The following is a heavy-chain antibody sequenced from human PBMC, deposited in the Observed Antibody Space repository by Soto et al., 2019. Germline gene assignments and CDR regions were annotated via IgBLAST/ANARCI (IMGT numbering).Heavy chain of an antibody. J-gene: IGHJ6*03. Sequence: QAQLVQSGAEVKRPGSSVKVSCKASGDTFSSYSISWVRQAPGQGLEWMGRIIPMVGTPNYAQKFQGRVTFSEDKSTSTAYMVLNSLISDDTAVYYCATDGGSTSSSAYNYFMDVWGKGTPVTVSS. CDR1: GDTFSSYS. V-gene: IGHV1-69*08. CDR2: IIPMVGTP. CDR3: ATDGGSTSSSAYNYFMDV. D-gene: IGHD3-16*01.